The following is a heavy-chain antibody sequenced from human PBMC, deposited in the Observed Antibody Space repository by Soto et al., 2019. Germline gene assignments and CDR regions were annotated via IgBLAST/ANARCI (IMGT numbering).Heavy chain of an antibody. D-gene: IGHD3-22*01. J-gene: IGHJ4*02. CDR2: IYHSGST. V-gene: IGHV4-4*02. CDR3: ARGSRYYYETSYDSSVDPPDY. CDR1: GGSINSRYW. Sequence: SETLSLTCAVSGGSINSRYWWSWVRQSPGKGLEWIGEIYHSGSTNYNPSLKSRDTISVDKSKNQFSLNLSSVTAADTAVYYCARGSRYYYETSYDSSVDPPDYWGQGTLVTVSS.